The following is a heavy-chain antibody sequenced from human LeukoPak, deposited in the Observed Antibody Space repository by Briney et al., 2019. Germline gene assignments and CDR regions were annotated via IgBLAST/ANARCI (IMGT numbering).Heavy chain of an antibody. Sequence: GGSLRLSCAASGFTLSSYSMNWVRQAPGKGLEWVSYICSSSNTIYYADSVKGRFTISRDNSKNSLYLQMNSLRAEDTAVYYCARGWSGSYPNYFDYWGQGTLVTVSS. CDR3: ARGWSGSYPNYFDY. J-gene: IGHJ4*02. V-gene: IGHV3-48*01. CDR2: ICSSSNTI. D-gene: IGHD1-26*01. CDR1: GFTLSSYS.